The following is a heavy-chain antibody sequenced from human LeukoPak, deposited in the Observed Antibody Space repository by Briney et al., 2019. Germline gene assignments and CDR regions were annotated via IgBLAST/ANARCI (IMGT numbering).Heavy chain of an antibody. CDR3: ARERDFYDSSGSPSY. J-gene: IGHJ4*02. V-gene: IGHV4-39*07. Sequence: SETLSLTCTVSGGSISSRSYYWGWIRQPPGKGLEWIGTIYYSGSTYYNPSLKSRVTISVDTSKNQFSLKVRSVTAADTAVYYCARERDFYDSSGSPSYWGQGTLVTVSS. CDR1: GGSISSRSYY. CDR2: IYYSGST. D-gene: IGHD3-22*01.